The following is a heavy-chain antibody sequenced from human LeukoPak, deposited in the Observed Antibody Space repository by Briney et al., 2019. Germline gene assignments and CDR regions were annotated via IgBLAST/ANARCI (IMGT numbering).Heavy chain of an antibody. V-gene: IGHV3-23*01. CDR1: GFTFSSYA. D-gene: IGHD2-2*01. J-gene: IGHJ6*04. Sequence: GGSLRLSCAASGFTFSSYAMSWVRQAPGKGLEWVSAISGSGGSTYYADSVKGRFTISRDNSKNTLYLQMNSLRVEDTAVYSCAKGGHCSSTDCHDGRMDVWGKGTTVTVSS. CDR3: AKGGHCSSTDCHDGRMDV. CDR2: ISGSGGST.